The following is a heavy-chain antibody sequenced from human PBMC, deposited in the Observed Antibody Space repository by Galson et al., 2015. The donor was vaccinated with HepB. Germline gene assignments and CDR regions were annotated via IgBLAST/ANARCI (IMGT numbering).Heavy chain of an antibody. V-gene: IGHV1-18*04. Sequence: SVKVSCKASGYTFDSYDITWVRQAPGQGLEWMGWISVYNGDTKYARRFQDRVTLTTDKTTSTAYMELRSLRSDDTGVYFCARDFQISSISLVFWGQGSLVAVSS. CDR2: ISVYNGDT. J-gene: IGHJ4*02. D-gene: IGHD5-24*01. CDR3: ARDFQISSISLVF. CDR1: GYTFDSYD.